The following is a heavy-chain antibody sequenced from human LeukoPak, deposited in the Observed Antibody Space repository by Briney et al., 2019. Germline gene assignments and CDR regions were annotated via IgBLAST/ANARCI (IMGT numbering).Heavy chain of an antibody. J-gene: IGHJ4*02. Sequence: GGSLRLSCAASGFTFSSSAMSWVRQAPGKGLKWVSGISTSGGSTYYSDSVKGRFTISRDNSKNTLYLQMNSLRAEDTAVYYCAREENWNYAHWGQGTLVTVSS. V-gene: IGHV3-23*01. CDR3: AREENWNYAH. D-gene: IGHD1-7*01. CDR2: ISTSGGST. CDR1: GFTFSSSA.